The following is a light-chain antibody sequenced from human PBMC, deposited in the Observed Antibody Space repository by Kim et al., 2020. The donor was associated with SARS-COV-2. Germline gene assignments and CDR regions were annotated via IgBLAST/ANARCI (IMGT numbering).Light chain of an antibody. CDR2: AAS. Sequence: ASIGGRVTITGRASQDIANSLAWYQQKPGKVPQVLIYAASTLQSGVPSRFSGSGSGTEFTLTIDSLQTEDVATYYCQKYNSAPWTFGPGTKVDIK. CDR1: QDIANS. J-gene: IGKJ1*01. CDR3: QKYNSAPWT. V-gene: IGKV1-27*01.